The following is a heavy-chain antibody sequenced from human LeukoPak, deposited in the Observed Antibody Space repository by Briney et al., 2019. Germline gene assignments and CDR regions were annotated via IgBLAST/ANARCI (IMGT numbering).Heavy chain of an antibody. CDR1: GGSISSYY. Sequence: SETLSLTCTVAGGSISSYYWSWIRQPPGKGLEWIGYIYTSGSTNYNPSLKSRVTISVDTSKNQFSLKLSSVTAADTAVYYCARRVRVGATPQYYFDYWGQGTLVTVSS. J-gene: IGHJ4*02. D-gene: IGHD1-26*01. CDR3: ARRVRVGATPQYYFDY. V-gene: IGHV4-4*09. CDR2: IYTSGST.